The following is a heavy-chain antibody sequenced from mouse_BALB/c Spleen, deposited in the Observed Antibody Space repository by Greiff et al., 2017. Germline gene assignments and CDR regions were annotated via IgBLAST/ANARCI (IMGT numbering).Heavy chain of an antibody. Sequence: QVHVKQSGPELVKPGASVKMSCKASGYTFTSYYIHWVKQRPGQGLEWIGWIYPGDGSTKYNEKFKGKTTLTADKSSSTAYMLLSSLTSEDSAIYFCARHYDYDEEDYWGQGTTLTVSS. CDR1: GYTFTSYY. J-gene: IGHJ2*01. CDR3: ARHYDYDEEDY. V-gene: IGHV1S56*01. CDR2: IYPGDGST. D-gene: IGHD2-4*01.